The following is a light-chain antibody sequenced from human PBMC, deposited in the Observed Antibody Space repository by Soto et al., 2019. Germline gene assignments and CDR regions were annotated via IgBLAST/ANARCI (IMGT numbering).Light chain of an antibody. CDR1: QSVSSDY. V-gene: IGKV3-20*01. J-gene: IGKJ1*01. CDR3: QQYGSSPVT. Sequence: VLTQSPATLSLSPGERATLSCRASQSVSSDYLAWYQQKPGQAPRLLIYGSSSRATGIPDRFSGSGSGTEFSLTISGLQPEDFAVYYCQQYGSSPVTFGQGTKVDIK. CDR2: GSS.